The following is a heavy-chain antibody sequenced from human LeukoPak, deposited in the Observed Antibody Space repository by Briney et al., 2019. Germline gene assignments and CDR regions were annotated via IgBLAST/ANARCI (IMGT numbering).Heavy chain of an antibody. CDR1: GYSFTGYY. J-gene: IGHJ5*02. D-gene: IGHD6-19*01. CDR2: INPNSGGT. CDR3: ARDARIAVAGIRAYNWFDP. Sequence: ASVKVPCKASGYSFTGYYIHWVRQAPGQGLEWMGWINPNSGGTNYAQKLQGRVTMTTDTSTSTAYMELRSLRSDDTAVYYCARDARIAVAGIRAYNWFDPWGQGTLVTVSS. V-gene: IGHV1-2*02.